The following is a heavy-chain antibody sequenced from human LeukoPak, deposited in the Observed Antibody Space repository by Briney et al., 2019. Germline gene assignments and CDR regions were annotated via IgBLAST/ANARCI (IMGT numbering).Heavy chain of an antibody. CDR3: AKGLKGSGSYYTLFDY. CDR2: ISYDGSNK. J-gene: IGHJ4*02. V-gene: IGHV3-30*18. D-gene: IGHD3-10*01. CDR1: GFTFSSYG. Sequence: GGSLRLSCAASGFTFSSYGMHWVRQASGKGLEWVAVISYDGSNKYYADSVKGRFTISRDNSKNTLYLQMNSLRAEDTAVYYCAKGLKGSGSYYTLFDYWGQGTLVTVSS.